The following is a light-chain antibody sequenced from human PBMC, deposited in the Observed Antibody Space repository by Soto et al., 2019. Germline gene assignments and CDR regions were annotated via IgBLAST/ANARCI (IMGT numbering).Light chain of an antibody. CDR3: QSYDSTLGVV. CDR1: SSNIGAGYD. J-gene: IGLJ2*01. V-gene: IGLV1-40*01. CDR2: DNS. Sequence: QSVLTQPPSVSGAPGQRVTISCTGSSSNIGAGYDVHWYQQLPGTAPKLLIYDNSNRPSGVPDRFSGSKSGTSASLAITGLQAEDEADYYCQSYDSTLGVVFGGGTQLTVL.